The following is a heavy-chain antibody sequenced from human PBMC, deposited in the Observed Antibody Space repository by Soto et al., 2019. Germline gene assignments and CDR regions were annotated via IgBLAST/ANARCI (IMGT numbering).Heavy chain of an antibody. V-gene: IGHV6-1*01. D-gene: IGHD3-10*01. J-gene: IGHJ6*03. Sequence: SQTLSLTCAISGDSVSSNSAAWNWIRQSPSRGLEWLGRTCYRSKWYNDYAVSVKSRITINPDTSKNQFSLQLNSVTPEDTAVYYCARDSGYAPYYYCYMDVWGKGTAVTVSS. CDR1: GDSVSSNSAA. CDR3: ARDSGYAPYYYCYMDV. CDR2: TCYRSKWYN.